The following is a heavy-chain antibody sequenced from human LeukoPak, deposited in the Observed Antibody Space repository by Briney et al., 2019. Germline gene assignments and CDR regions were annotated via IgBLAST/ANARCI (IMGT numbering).Heavy chain of an antibody. J-gene: IGHJ4*02. V-gene: IGHV3-30*02. CDR3: AKDRSREHYVTRYYFDY. D-gene: IGHD3-16*01. CDR1: GFTFSSYG. CDR2: IWYDGSNK. Sequence: GGSLRLSCAASGFTFSSYGMHWVRQAPGKGLEWVAVIWYDGSNKYYADSVKGRFTISRDNSKNTLYLQMNSLRAEDTAVYYCAKDRSREHYVTRYYFDYWGQGTLVTVSS.